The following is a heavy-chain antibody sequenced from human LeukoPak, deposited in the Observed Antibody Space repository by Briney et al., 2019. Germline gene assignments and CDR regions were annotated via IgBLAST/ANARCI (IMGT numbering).Heavy chain of an antibody. CDR2: INHSGST. CDR1: GGSFSGYY. J-gene: IGHJ3*02. CDR3: AREFVRVGATGFDAFDI. Sequence: SETLSLTCAVYGGSFSGYYWSWIRQPPGKGLEWIGEINHSGSTNYNPSLKSRVTMSVDTSKNQFSLKLSSVTAADTAVYYCAREFVRVGATGFDAFDIWGQGTMVTVSS. V-gene: IGHV4-34*01. D-gene: IGHD1-26*01.